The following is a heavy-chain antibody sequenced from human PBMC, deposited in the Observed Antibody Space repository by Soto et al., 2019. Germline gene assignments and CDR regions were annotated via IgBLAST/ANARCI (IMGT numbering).Heavy chain of an antibody. CDR1: GGSFTESF. V-gene: IGHV4-34*01. D-gene: IGHD3-22*01. CDR3: ARGGLHIESSGQLAYYFDN. Sequence: PSETLSLTCAVYGGSFTESFWSWIRQPPGKGLEWIGEINHRGFTNYNPSLKSRVTISVDASKNQFSLKLNSVTAADTAVYYCARGGLHIESSGQLAYYFDNWGQGTLVTVSS. J-gene: IGHJ4*02. CDR2: INHRGFT.